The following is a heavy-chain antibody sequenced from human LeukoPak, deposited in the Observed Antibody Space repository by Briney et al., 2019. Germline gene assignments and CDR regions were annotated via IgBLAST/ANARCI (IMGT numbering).Heavy chain of an antibody. Sequence: GGSLRLSCAASGFTFSSYSMNWVRQAPGKGLEWVSSISSSSSYIYYADSVKGQFTISRDNAKNSLYLQINSLRAEDTAVYYCASGPAYSSSSGPFDYWGQGTLVTVSS. D-gene: IGHD6-6*01. J-gene: IGHJ4*02. V-gene: IGHV3-21*01. CDR3: ASGPAYSSSSGPFDY. CDR1: GFTFSSYS. CDR2: ISSSSSYI.